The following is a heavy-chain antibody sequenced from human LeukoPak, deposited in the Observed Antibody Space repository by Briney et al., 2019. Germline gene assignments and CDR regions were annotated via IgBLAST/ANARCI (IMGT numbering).Heavy chain of an antibody. D-gene: IGHD3-16*01. CDR2: IRPGDTRT. V-gene: IGHV1-46*01. Sequence: ASVKVSCKASGYTFTAYYIQWVRRAPGQGLEWMGTIRPGDTRTTYAQKFQGRVTMTWDMSTTTGYMELSSLRSEDTAVYYCVREKSGGTYDYWGQGTLVTVSS. CDR1: GYTFTAYY. CDR3: VREKSGGTYDY. J-gene: IGHJ4*02.